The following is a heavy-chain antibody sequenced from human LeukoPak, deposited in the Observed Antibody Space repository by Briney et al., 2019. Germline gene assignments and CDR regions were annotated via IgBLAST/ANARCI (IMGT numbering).Heavy chain of an antibody. Sequence: SETLSLTCTVSGGSISSYYWSWIRQPPGKGLEYIGYIYNRGNTNYNPSLKSRVTISVDTSKNQVSLKLSSVTAADMAVYYCARDEFDWGQGTLVTVSS. CDR1: GGSISSYY. CDR3: ARDEFD. J-gene: IGHJ4*02. V-gene: IGHV4-59*01. CDR2: IYNRGNT.